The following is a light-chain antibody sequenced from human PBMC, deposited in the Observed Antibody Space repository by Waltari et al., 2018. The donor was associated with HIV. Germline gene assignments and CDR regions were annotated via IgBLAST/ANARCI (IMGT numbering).Light chain of an antibody. CDR2: EAS. V-gene: IGKV3-15*01. Sequence: ESLMAQSPDTLSLSPGERATLSCRASKNVSSHLAWYQQRPGQTPRPRMYEASTRATDVPVRFSGSGSGSEFYLTISSLQSEDIGVYFCQQYSEWPLTFGPGTRLNIK. CDR3: QQYSEWPLT. J-gene: IGKJ3*01. CDR1: KNVSSH.